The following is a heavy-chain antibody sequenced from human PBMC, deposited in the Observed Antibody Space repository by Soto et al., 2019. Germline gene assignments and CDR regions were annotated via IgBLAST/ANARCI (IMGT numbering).Heavy chain of an antibody. CDR2: IDWDDDK. Sequence: ESGPTLVNPTQTLTLTCTFSGFSLSTSGVGVGWIRQPPGKALEWLALIDWDDDKYYSTSLKTRLTISKDTSKNQVVLTMTNMDPVDTATYYCARIPGRRGYSYGRGHYYYYGMDVWGQGTTVTVSS. D-gene: IGHD5-18*01. CDR1: GFSLSTSGVG. V-gene: IGHV2-70*01. J-gene: IGHJ6*02. CDR3: ARIPGRRGYSYGRGHYYYYGMDV.